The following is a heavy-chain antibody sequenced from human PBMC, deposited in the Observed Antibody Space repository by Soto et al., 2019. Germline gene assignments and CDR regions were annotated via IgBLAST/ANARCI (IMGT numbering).Heavy chain of an antibody. CDR2: INPNSGGT. CDR1: EYTFTGYY. CDR3: ARDPPYSSGWTGAFDI. Sequence: ASVKVSCKASEYTFTGYYMHWVRQAPGQGLEWMGWINPNSGGTNYAQKFQGWVTMTRDTSISTAYMELSRLRSDDTAVYYCARDPPYSSGWTGAFDIWGQGTMVTVSS. J-gene: IGHJ3*02. D-gene: IGHD6-19*01. V-gene: IGHV1-2*04.